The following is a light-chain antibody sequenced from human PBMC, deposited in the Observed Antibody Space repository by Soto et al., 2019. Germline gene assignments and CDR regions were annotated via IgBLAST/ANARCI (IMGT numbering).Light chain of an antibody. CDR1: QSVSSY. V-gene: IGKV3-11*01. J-gene: IGKJ4*01. CDR3: QQRSNWPRT. Sequence: IVLTQSPATLSLSPGERATLSCRASQSVSSYLAWYQQKPGQAPRLLIDDASNRATGIPARFSGSGSGTDFTLTISSLEPEDCAVYYCQQRSNWPRTFGGGTTVEI. CDR2: DAS.